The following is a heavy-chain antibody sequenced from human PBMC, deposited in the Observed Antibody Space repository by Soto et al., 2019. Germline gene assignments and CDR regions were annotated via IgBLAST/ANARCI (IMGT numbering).Heavy chain of an antibody. Sequence: ASMKVSCKASGYTFTSYYMHWVRQAPGQGLEWMGIINPSGGSTSYAQKFQGRVTMTRDTSTSTVYMELSSLRSEDTAVYYCAREQWLVREVDYWGQGTLXTVSS. V-gene: IGHV1-46*03. CDR2: INPSGGST. J-gene: IGHJ4*02. D-gene: IGHD6-19*01. CDR3: AREQWLVREVDY. CDR1: GYTFTSYY.